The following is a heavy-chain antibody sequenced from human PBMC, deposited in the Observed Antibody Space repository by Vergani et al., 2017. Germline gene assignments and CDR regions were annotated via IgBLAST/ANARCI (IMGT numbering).Heavy chain of an antibody. CDR3: ARKAYSGSYYVDYFDY. CDR1: GFTFSSYG. V-gene: IGHV3-33*01. Sequence: QVQLVESGGGVVQPGRSLRLSCVASGFTFSSYGMHWVRQAPGKGLEWVAVIWYDGSNKYYADSVKGRFTISRDNSKNTLYLQMNSLRAEDTAVYYCARKAYSGSYYVDYFDYWGQGTLVTVSS. J-gene: IGHJ4*02. D-gene: IGHD1-26*01. CDR2: IWYDGSNK.